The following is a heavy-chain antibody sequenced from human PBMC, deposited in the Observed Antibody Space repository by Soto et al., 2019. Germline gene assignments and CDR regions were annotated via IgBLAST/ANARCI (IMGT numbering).Heavy chain of an antibody. V-gene: IGHV3-30*03. CDR1: GFIFSSYG. CDR2: MSFDGSIK. CDR3: ATIAVPPAFDI. J-gene: IGHJ3*02. D-gene: IGHD6-19*01. Sequence: GGSLRLSCAASGFIFSSYGMNWVRQAPGKGLEWVAVMSFDGSIKYYADSVKGRFTISRDNSKNTLYLQMNSLGAEDTAVYYCATIAVPPAFDIWGQGTMVTVS.